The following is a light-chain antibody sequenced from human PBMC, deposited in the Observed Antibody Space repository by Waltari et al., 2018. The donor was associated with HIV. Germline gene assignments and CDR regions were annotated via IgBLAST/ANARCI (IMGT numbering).Light chain of an antibody. J-gene: IGKJ1*01. Sequence: DVVMTQSPLSLPVTLGQPASISCRSNQSLVYTDGNTYLTWFQQRPGQSPRRLIYKVSNRDSGVPDRFSGSGSGTDFTLKISRVEAEDVGVYYCMQSIQLPRTFGQGTKVEIK. CDR3: MQSIQLPRT. CDR1: QSLVYTDGNTY. V-gene: IGKV2-30*01. CDR2: KVS.